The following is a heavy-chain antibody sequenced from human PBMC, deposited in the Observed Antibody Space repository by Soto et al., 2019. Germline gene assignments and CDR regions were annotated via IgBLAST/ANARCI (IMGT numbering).Heavy chain of an antibody. V-gene: IGHV4-31*03. Sequence: QVQLQESGPGLVKPSQTLSLTCTVSGGSVSSDDYYWVWIRQHPGKGLEWIGYSSYSGSAYSNPPPKSRLTTAVDTSKNQFSLNLGAVTAADTAVYYCARPTTIFGVVNRSWFDPWGQGTLVTVSS. J-gene: IGHJ5*02. D-gene: IGHD3-3*01. CDR3: ARPTTIFGVVNRSWFDP. CDR1: GGSVSSDDYY. CDR2: SSYSGSA.